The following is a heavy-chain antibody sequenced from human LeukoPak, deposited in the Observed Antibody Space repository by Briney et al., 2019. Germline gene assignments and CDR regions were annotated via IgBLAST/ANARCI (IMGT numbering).Heavy chain of an antibody. V-gene: IGHV3-53*01. CDR1: GFTVSSNY. J-gene: IGHJ4*02. D-gene: IGHD5-18*01. Sequence: GGSLRLSCAASGFTVSSNYMSWVRQAPWKGLEWVSVIYSDGRIHSADSVRGRFTISRDDSKNTLSLQMNSLRAEDTAVYYCARESGYSYGLAGFFDYWGQGTLVTVSS. CDR2: IYSDGRI. CDR3: ARESGYSYGLAGFFDY.